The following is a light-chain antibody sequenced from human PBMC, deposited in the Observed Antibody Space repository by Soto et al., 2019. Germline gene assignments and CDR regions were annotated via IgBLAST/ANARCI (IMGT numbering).Light chain of an antibody. J-gene: IGKJ4*01. CDR2: AAS. CDR1: QSLGSRY. V-gene: IGKV3-20*01. Sequence: EIVLTQSPGTLSLSPGERATLSCMASQSLGSRYLAWYQQKPGQAPRLVIYAASSRATGIPDRFSGSGSGTDFTLTISRLEPEDFGVYYCQQYVSSLTFGGGSKVEIK. CDR3: QQYVSSLT.